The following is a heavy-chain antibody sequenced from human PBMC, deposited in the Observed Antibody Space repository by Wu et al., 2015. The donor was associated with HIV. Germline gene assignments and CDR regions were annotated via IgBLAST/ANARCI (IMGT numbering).Heavy chain of an antibody. CDR3: ARVLCSSTSCYLHWFDP. CDR1: GGTFSSYA. V-gene: IGHV1-69*05. D-gene: IGHD2-2*01. J-gene: IGHJ5*02. Sequence: QVQLVQSGAEVKKPGSSVKVSCKASGGTFSSYAISWVRQAPGQGLEWMGGIIPIFGTANYAQKFQGRVTITTDESTSTAYMELSSLRSEDTAVYYCARVLCSSTSCYLHWFDPWGQGTLVTVSS. CDR2: IIPIFGTA.